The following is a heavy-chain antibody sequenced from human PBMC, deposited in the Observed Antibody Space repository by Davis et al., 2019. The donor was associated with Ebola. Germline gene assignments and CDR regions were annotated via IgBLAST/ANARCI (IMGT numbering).Heavy chain of an antibody. V-gene: IGHV4-39*02. CDR2: IYYRGST. CDR1: GGSVSSSSYY. CDR3: ARDFTGVVGATPTTFDY. J-gene: IGHJ4*02. Sequence: MPSETLSLTCTVSGGSVSSSSYYWGWIRQPPGKGLEYIGNIYYRGSTYYHPSLESRIAISLDTSRNQFSLKLSSVTAADTAVYYCARDFTGVVGATPTTFDYWGQGTLVTVSS. D-gene: IGHD1-26*01.